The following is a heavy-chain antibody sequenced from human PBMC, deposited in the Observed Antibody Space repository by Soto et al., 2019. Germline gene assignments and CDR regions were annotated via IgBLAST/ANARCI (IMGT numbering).Heavy chain of an antibody. Sequence: GSVKVSFKASGYTFTRYAMHWVRQAPGQGIEWVGWINAGNGNTKYSQKFQGRVPITRDTSASTAYMELSSLRSEDTAVYYCARGGYRGGYYLPFDYWGQGTLVTVSS. CDR2: INAGNGNT. J-gene: IGHJ4*02. CDR3: ARGGYRGGYYLPFDY. V-gene: IGHV1-3*01. D-gene: IGHD3-22*01. CDR1: GYTFTRYA.